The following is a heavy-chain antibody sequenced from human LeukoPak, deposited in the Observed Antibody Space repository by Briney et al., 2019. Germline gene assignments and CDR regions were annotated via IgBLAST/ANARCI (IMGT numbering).Heavy chain of an antibody. V-gene: IGHV1-8*01. Sequence: ASVKVSCKASGYTFTSYDINWVRQATGQGLEWMGWMNPNSGNTGYAQKFQGRVTMTRNTSISTAYMELSGLRSEDTAVYYCARVVVVSYYYYMDVWGKGTTVTVSS. CDR3: ARVVVVSYYYYMDV. J-gene: IGHJ6*03. CDR2: MNPNSGNT. D-gene: IGHD2-2*01. CDR1: GYTFTSYD.